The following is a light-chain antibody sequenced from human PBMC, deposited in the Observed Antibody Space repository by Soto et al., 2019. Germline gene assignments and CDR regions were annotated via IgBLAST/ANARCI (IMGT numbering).Light chain of an antibody. CDR1: QSISTY. J-gene: IGKJ5*01. CDR2: GAS. V-gene: IGKV1-39*01. Sequence: DIQMTQSPSSLSASVGDRVTITFLASQSISTYLNWYQLKPGKAPNLLMYGASYLKSGVPTRFSGSGSGTDFTLTISSLQPEDFAIYYCQQTYTTPEITFGQGTRLEIK. CDR3: QQTYTTPEIT.